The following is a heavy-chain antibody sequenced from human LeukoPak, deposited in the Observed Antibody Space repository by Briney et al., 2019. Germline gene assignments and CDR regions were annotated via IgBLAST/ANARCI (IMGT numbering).Heavy chain of an antibody. CDR2: ISYDGSNK. D-gene: IGHD3-22*01. CDR1: GFSFSSYW. J-gene: IGHJ4*02. Sequence: EPGGSLRLSCAASGFSFSSYWMSWVRQAPGKGLEWVAVISYDGSNKYYADSVKGRFTISRDNSKNTLYLQMNSLRAEDTAVYYCARGPYYYDSSALGLRRGSFDYWGQGTLVTVSS. CDR3: ARGPYYYDSSALGLRRGSFDY. V-gene: IGHV3-30*03.